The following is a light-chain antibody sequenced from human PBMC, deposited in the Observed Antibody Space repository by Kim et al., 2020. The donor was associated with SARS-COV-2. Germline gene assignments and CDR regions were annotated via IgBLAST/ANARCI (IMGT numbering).Light chain of an antibody. CDR2: WAS. CDR1: RSVLYSSNNKNY. V-gene: IGKV4-1*01. CDR3: QQYYSTLSFT. Sequence: TINCKSSRSVLYSSNNKNYLAWYQQKPGQPPKLLIYWASTRESGVPDRFSGSGSGTDFTLTISSLQAEDVAVYYCQQYYSTLSFTFGPGTKVDIK. J-gene: IGKJ3*01.